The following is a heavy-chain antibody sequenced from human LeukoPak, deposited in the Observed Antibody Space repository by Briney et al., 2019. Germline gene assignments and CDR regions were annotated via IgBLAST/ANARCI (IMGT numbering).Heavy chain of an antibody. CDR2: MNPNSGNT. CDR3: ARAVLLAYYYYYMDV. J-gene: IGHJ6*03. V-gene: IGHV1-8*01. CDR1: GYTFTSYD. Sequence: ASVKVSCKASGYTFTSYDINWVRQATGQGLEWMGWMNPNSGNTGYAQKLQGRVTMTTDTSTSTAYMELRSLRSDDTAVYYCARAVLLAYYYYYMDVWGKGTTVTVSS.